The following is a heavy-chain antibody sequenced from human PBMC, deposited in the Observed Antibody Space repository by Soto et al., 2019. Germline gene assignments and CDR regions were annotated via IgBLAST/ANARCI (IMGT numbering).Heavy chain of an antibody. Sequence: SETLSLTCTVSGGSVISSSCYWGWIRQPPGKGLEWIGSIYYSGSTYYNPSLKSRVTISVDTSKSQFSLKLSSVTAADTAVYYCAIYDSSGSRGFQHWGQGTLVTVSS. CDR3: AIYDSSGSRGFQH. J-gene: IGHJ1*01. CDR1: GGSVISSSCY. D-gene: IGHD3-22*01. V-gene: IGHV4-39*07. CDR2: IYYSGST.